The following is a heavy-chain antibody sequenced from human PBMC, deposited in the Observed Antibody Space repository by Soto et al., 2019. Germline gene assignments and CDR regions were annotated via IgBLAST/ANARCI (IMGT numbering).Heavy chain of an antibody. D-gene: IGHD5-18*01. CDR1: GGTFSSYP. CDR3: ASTMVTSYYYYGMDV. Sequence: QVQLVQSGAEVKKPGSSVKVSCKASGGTFSSYPISWVRQAPGQGLEWMGRIIPILGIANYAQKFQGRVTITADKSTSTAYMELSSLRSEDTAVYYCASTMVTSYYYYGMDVWGQGTTVTVSS. V-gene: IGHV1-69*02. J-gene: IGHJ6*02. CDR2: IIPILGIA.